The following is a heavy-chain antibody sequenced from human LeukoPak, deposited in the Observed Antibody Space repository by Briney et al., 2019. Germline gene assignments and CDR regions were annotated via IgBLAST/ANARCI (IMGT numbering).Heavy chain of an antibody. V-gene: IGHV3-30*02. D-gene: IGHD2-2*01. CDR3: AKDGVVVVPAATDGYYFDY. CDR2: IRYDGSNK. CDR1: GFTFSSYG. J-gene: IGHJ4*02. Sequence: GRSLRLSCAASGFTFSSYGMHWVRQAPGKGLEWVAFIRYDGSNKYYADSVKGRFTISRDNSKNTLYLQMNSLRAEDTAVYYCAKDGVVVVPAATDGYYFDYWGQGTLVTVSS.